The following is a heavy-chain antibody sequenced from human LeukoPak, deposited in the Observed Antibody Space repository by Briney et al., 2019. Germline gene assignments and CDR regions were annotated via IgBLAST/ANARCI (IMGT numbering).Heavy chain of an antibody. V-gene: IGHV3-30*19. CDR1: GFTFRSYG. J-gene: IGHJ4*02. D-gene: IGHD3-3*01. Sequence: GGSLRLSCAASGFTFRSYGMHWVRQAPGKGLEWVAVISYDGSNKYYADSVKGRFTISRDNSKNTLYLQMNSLRAEDTAVYYCAETRFLEWLSQSDPFDYWGQGTLVTVSS. CDR2: ISYDGSNK. CDR3: AETRFLEWLSQSDPFDY.